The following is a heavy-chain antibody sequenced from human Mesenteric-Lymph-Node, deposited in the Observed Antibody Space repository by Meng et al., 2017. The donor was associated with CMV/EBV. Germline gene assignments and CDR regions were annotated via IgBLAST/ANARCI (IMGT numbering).Heavy chain of an antibody. Sequence: VSGDSISRGSYYWDWIREPPGKGLEWIGSIDYAGSTYYNPSLKSRVTISGDTSKNQFSLKFTSVSAADTAVYYCARRLSIGWFYDYWGQGTLVTVSS. V-gene: IGHV4-39*01. J-gene: IGHJ4*02. CDR2: IDYAGST. D-gene: IGHD2-15*01. CDR3: ARRLSIGWFYDY. CDR1: GDSISRGSYY.